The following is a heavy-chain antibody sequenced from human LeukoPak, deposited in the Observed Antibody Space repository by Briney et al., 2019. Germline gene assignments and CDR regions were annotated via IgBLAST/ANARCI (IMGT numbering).Heavy chain of an antibody. D-gene: IGHD3-10*01. J-gene: IGHJ4*02. Sequence: GGSLRLSCAASGFTFSSYAMSWVRQAPGKGPEWVSAISGSGGSTYYADSVKGRFTISRDNSKNTLYLQMNSLRAEDTAVYYCAKALMGYGSSDFDYWGQGTLVTVSS. CDR1: GFTFSSYA. CDR2: ISGSGGST. V-gene: IGHV3-23*01. CDR3: AKALMGYGSSDFDY.